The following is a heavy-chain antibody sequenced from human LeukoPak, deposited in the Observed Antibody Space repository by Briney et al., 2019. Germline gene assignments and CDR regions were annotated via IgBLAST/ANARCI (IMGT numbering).Heavy chain of an antibody. D-gene: IGHD4/OR15-4a*01. CDR3: TTYGANVAEYFEH. CDR1: GGPYRYA. V-gene: IGHV1-69*05. J-gene: IGHJ1*01. Sequence: GASVKVSCKASGGPYRYAITWVRQGPGQGLEWMGGIIPPSGTANYAQKFQGRVTISKDDSTSTTYVELSSLRSEDTAVYYCTTYGANVAEYFEHWGQGTLVGASS. CDR2: IIPPSGTA.